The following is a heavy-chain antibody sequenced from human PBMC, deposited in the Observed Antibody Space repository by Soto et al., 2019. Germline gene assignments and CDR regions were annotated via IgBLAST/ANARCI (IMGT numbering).Heavy chain of an antibody. Sequence: ASVKVSCKASGYTFTTYTMHWVRQAPGQRPEWMGWIHAGNGNTRYSQKFQDRVSFTRDTSATTAYMELSSLRSEDTAVYFCARYSVVSTTVTTRFDFWGQGTLVTGSS. V-gene: IGHV1-3*01. J-gene: IGHJ4*02. D-gene: IGHD4-17*01. CDR2: IHAGNGNT. CDR1: GYTFTTYT. CDR3: ARYSVVSTTVTTRFDF.